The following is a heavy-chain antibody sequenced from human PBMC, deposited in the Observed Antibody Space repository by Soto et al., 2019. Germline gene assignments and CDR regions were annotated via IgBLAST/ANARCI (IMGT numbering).Heavy chain of an antibody. J-gene: IGHJ4*02. Sequence: ASVKVSCKASGYTFTSYAMHWARQAPGQRLEWMGWINAGNGNTKYSQKFQGRVTITRDTSASTAYMELSSLRSEDTAVYYCAREDIVVVPAAIRSNYFDYWGQGTLVTVSS. D-gene: IGHD2-2*01. CDR2: INAGNGNT. CDR3: AREDIVVVPAAIRSNYFDY. V-gene: IGHV1-3*01. CDR1: GYTFTSYA.